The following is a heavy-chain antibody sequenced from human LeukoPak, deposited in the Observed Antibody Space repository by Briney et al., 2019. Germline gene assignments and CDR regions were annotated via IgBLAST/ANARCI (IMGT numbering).Heavy chain of an antibody. CDR2: IDTAGAT. V-gene: IGHV3-13*01. CDR1: GFTFSAFD. CDR3: ARGMGATTQALFDS. Sequence: GGPLRLSCAASGFTFSAFDMHWVRQVTGKRLEWVSGIDTAGATYYPGSVKGRFTISRENAKNSLYLHMNGLRAGDTAVYYCARGMGATTQALFDSWGQGALVAVSS. J-gene: IGHJ4*02. D-gene: IGHD1-26*01.